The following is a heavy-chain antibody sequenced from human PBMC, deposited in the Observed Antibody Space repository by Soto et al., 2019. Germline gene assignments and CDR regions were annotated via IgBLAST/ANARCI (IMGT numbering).Heavy chain of an antibody. J-gene: IGHJ4*02. D-gene: IGHD2-8*02. Sequence: PSETLSLTCTVSGGSISSGYYYWTWIRQHPGKGLEWIGYIYYSGSTNYNPSLKSRVNISMDTSKHQFSLKLTSVTAADTAVYFCARGLRTYWYTGYLDYWGQGTLVTVSS. V-gene: IGHV4-31*03. CDR1: GGSISSGYYY. CDR3: ARGLRTYWYTGYLDY. CDR2: IYYSGST.